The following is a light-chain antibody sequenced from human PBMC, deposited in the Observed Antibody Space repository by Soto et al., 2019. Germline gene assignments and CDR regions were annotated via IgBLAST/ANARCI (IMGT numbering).Light chain of an antibody. CDR3: QQRHMWTIT. CDR1: QSVSSY. CDR2: DAS. V-gene: IGKV3-11*01. J-gene: IGKJ5*01. Sequence: IVLTQSPATLSLSAGERATLSCRASQSVSSYLAWYQQKPGQAPRLLIYDASNRATGIPARFSVSVSGTDGTITISSLEKEDASVYYCQQRHMWTITFGQGTRLEIK.